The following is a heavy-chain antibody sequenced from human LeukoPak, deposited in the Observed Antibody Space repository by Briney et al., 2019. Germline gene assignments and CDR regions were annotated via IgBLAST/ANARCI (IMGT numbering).Heavy chain of an antibody. V-gene: IGHV3-13*01. J-gene: IGHJ4*02. CDR1: GFTFSSYD. D-gene: IGHD3-10*01. CDR2: IGTAGDT. CDR3: ARDKDGSGSFDY. Sequence: GGSVRLSCAASGFTFSSYDMHWVRQATGKGLEWVSAIGTAGDTYYPGSVKGRFTISRENAKNSLYLQMNSLRAGDTAVYYCARDKDGSGSFDYWGQGTLVTVSS.